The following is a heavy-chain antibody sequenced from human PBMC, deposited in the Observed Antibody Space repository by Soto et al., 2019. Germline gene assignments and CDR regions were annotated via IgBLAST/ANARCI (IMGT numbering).Heavy chain of an antibody. CDR3: AKLRRGQLVPWWFDP. V-gene: IGHV3-23*01. CDR1: GFTFSSYA. D-gene: IGHD6-13*01. Sequence: GGSLRLSCAASGFTFSSYAMSWVRQAPGKGLEWVSAISGSGGSTYYADSVKGRFTISRDNSKNTLYLQMNSLRAEDTAVYYCAKLRRGQLVPWWFDPWGQGTLVTVSS. CDR2: ISGSGGST. J-gene: IGHJ5*02.